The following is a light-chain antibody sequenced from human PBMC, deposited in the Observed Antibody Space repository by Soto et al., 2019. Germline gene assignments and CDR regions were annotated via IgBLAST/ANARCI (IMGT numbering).Light chain of an antibody. CDR2: GTS. Sequence: EIVLTQSPGTLSLSPGERATLSCRASQSVSSNLAWYQQKPGQAPRLLIYGTSSRATGIPDRFSGSGSGTDFTLTISRLEPEDFAVYYCQQYGTSRGTFGPGTKVDIK. J-gene: IGKJ3*01. CDR1: QSVSSN. CDR3: QQYGTSRGT. V-gene: IGKV3-20*01.